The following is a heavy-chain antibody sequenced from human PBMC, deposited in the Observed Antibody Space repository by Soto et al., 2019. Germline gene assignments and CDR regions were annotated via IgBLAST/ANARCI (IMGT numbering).Heavy chain of an antibody. V-gene: IGHV3-11*01. CDR3: ARVQFITGRSFDPCICYY. Sequence: SRRHAETGTAVPQGCCDSSAISHAPGYGKKRISYISSSGSTIYYADSVKGRFTISRDNAKNSLYLQMNSLRAEDTAVSYCARVQFITGRSFDPCICYY. J-gene: IGHJ6*01. CDR2: ISSSGSTI. D-gene: IGHD1-20*01. CDR1: AVPQGCCD.